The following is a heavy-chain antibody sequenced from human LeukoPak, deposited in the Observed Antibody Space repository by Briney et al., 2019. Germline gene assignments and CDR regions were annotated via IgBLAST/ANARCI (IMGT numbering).Heavy chain of an antibody. CDR3: ARFVGACSGGSCYSDY. CDR2: IYPGDSDT. V-gene: IGHV5-51*01. J-gene: IGHJ4*02. CDR1: RHSFTSYW. Sequence: GESLKISCKGSRHSFTSYWIGWVRQMPGKGLEWMGIIYPGDSDTRYSPSFQGQVTISADKSISTAYLQWNSLKASDTAMYYCARFVGACSGGSCYSDYWGQGTLVTVSS. D-gene: IGHD2-15*01.